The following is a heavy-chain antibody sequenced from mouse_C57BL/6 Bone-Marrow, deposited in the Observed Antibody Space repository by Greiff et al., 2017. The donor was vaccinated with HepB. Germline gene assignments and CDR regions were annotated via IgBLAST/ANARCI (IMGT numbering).Heavy chain of an antibody. CDR1: GYTFTDYY. J-gene: IGHJ2*01. CDR2: IYPGSGNT. Sequence: VQLQQSGPELVKPGASVKISCKASGYTFTDYYINWVKQRPGQGLAWIGWIYPGSGNTKYNEKFKGKATLTVDTSSSTAYMQLSSLTSEDSAVYFCARGVCPFDYWGQGTTLTVSS. CDR3: ARGVCPFDY. D-gene: IGHD2-10*02. V-gene: IGHV1-84*01.